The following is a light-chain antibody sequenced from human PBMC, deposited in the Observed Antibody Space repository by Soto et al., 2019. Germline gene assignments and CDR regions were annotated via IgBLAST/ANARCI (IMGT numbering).Light chain of an antibody. CDR2: AAS. CDR1: QVIYNW. CDR3: QQYNNFPPT. V-gene: IGKV1D-16*01. Sequence: DVQMTQSPSSLSASVGDRITITCRASQVIYNWLAWYQQKPGKAPQSLIYAASSLQSGVPSRFSASGFGTEFTLTISSLQPEDSAIYYCQQYNNFPPTFGGGTKVEIK. J-gene: IGKJ4*01.